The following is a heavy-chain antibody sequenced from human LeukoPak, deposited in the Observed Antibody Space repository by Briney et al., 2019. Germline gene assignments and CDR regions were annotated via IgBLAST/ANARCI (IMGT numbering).Heavy chain of an antibody. CDR2: ISGSGGST. V-gene: IGHV3-23*01. CDR1: GFTFSSYA. CDR3: AKEDGYSSGWYVKGFDY. J-gene: IGHJ4*02. Sequence: GGSLRLSCAASGFTFSSYAMSWVRQAPGKGLEWVTDISGSGGSTYYADSVKGRFTISRDNSKNTLYLQMNSLRAEDTAVYYCAKEDGYSSGWYVKGFDYWGQGTLVTVSS. D-gene: IGHD6-19*01.